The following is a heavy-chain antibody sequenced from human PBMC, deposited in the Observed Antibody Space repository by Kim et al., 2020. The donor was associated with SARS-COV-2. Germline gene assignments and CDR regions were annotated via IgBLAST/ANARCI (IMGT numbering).Heavy chain of an antibody. Sequence: GGSLRLSCAASGFTFSSYWMSWVRQAPGKGLEWVANIKQDGSEKYYVDSVKGRFTISRDNAKNSLYLQMNSLRAEDTAVYYCARDAVRGVIGWFDPWGQGTLVTVSS. CDR2: IKQDGSEK. CDR3: ARDAVRGVIGWFDP. CDR1: GFTFSSYW. J-gene: IGHJ5*02. D-gene: IGHD3-10*01. V-gene: IGHV3-7*03.